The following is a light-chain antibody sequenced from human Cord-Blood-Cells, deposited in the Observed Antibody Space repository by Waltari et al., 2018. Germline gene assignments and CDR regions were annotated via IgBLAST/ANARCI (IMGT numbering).Light chain of an antibody. CDR2: EDN. Sequence: NFMLTQPHSVSESPGKTVTISCTRSSGSIASNYVQWYQQRPGSAPTTVIYEDNQRPAGVPDRFSDSSDSSSNSDSLTISGLKTEDEADYYCQSYDSSNQVFGGGTKLTVL. J-gene: IGLJ3*02. CDR3: QSYDSSNQV. CDR1: SGSIASNY. V-gene: IGLV6-57*03.